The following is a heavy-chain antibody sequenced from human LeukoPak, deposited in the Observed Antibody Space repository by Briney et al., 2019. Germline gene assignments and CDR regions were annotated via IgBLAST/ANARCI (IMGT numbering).Heavy chain of an antibody. CDR3: ARVSSSWSHRRVLVYFDY. CDR2: IYRSGST. D-gene: IGHD6-13*01. CDR1: GGSISSGSYY. V-gene: IGHV4-61*01. Sequence: SETLSLTCTVSGGSISSGSYYWSWIRQPPGKRLEWIGHIYRSGSTNYNPSLKSLATISVDTSKNQLSLKLSSVTAADTAVYYCARVSSSWSHRRVLVYFDYWGQGTLVTVSS. J-gene: IGHJ4*02.